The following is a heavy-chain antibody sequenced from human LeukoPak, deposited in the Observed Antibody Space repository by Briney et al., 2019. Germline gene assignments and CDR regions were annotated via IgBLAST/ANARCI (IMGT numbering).Heavy chain of an antibody. CDR3: ARGLYSGSRGSFDY. J-gene: IGHJ4*02. CDR1: RFTFISYE. D-gene: IGHD1-26*01. CDR2: ISSSNRTI. Sequence: GGSLRLSCAASRFTFISYEMNWVRQAPGKGLEWVSYISSSNRTIYYADSVRGRFTISRDNAKNSLYLQMNSLRAEDTAIYYCARGLYSGSRGSFDYWGQGTLVTVSS. V-gene: IGHV3-48*03.